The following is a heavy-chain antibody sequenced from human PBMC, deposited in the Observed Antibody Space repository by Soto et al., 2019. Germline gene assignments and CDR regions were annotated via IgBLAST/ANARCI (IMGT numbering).Heavy chain of an antibody. CDR2: ISGSGTTA. CDR1: EFTFSNYD. J-gene: IGHJ3*02. CDR3: AKTTDGWFSAFEI. Sequence: GGSLRLSCAASEFTFSNYDMSWVRQAPGKGLEWVSAISGSGTTAYYADSVKGRFIFSRDNPKNTMYLQMNSLRAEDTAVYFCAKTTDGWFSAFEIWGQGTVVTVSS. V-gene: IGHV3-23*01. D-gene: IGHD6-19*01.